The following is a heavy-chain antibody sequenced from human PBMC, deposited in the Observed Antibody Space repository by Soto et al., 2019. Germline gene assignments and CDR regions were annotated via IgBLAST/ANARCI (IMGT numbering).Heavy chain of an antibody. V-gene: IGHV1-58*02. CDR2: IVVGSGNT. D-gene: IGHD3-3*01. CDR3: AASFRVARGANYYTDA. J-gene: IGHJ6*03. CDR1: GFTFTSSA. Sequence: QMELVQFGPEVKKPGTSVKVPCKASGFTFTSSAMQWVRQARGQRLEWIGWIVVGSGNTNYAQKLQERAPITRDGSTSTAYMELSSVSSEDTAVYYCAASFRVARGANYYTDAWGKGTPVKVPS.